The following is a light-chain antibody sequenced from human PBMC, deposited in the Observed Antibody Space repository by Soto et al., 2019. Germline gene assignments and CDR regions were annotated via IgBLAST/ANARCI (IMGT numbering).Light chain of an antibody. J-gene: IGKJ2*01. CDR3: QQLNSYLMYT. V-gene: IGKV1-9*01. CDR2: AAS. CDR1: QGISSY. Sequence: DIQLTQSPSFLSASVGDRFTITCLASQGISSYLAWYQQKPGKDPKLRIYAASTLQSGVPSRFSGSGSGTEFTLTISSLQPEDCATYYSQQLNSYLMYTFGKGTKLEIK.